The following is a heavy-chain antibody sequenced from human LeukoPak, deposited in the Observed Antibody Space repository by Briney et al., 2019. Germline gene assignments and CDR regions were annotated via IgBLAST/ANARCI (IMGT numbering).Heavy chain of an antibody. CDR1: GFTSMNYA. V-gene: IGHV3-23*01. CDR3: AKGVYDYIEMGYFDS. CDR2: LIGSSGST. J-gene: IGHJ4*02. D-gene: IGHD5/OR15-5a*01. Sequence: GGSLRLSCAASGFTSMNYAMNWVRPAPGKWLEWVSVLIGSSGSTDYADSVKGRFTITRDTSKTTVFLQMNSLRADDTVIYYCAKGVYDYIEMGYFDSWGEGSLVTVSS.